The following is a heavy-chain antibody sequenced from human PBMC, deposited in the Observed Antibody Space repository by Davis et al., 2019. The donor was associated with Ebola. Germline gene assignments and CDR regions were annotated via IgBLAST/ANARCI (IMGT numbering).Heavy chain of an antibody. J-gene: IGHJ4*02. V-gene: IGHV3-72*01. D-gene: IGHD5-18*01. Sequence: PGGSLRLSCAVSGFTFSDQYLDWVRQAPGKGLEWVARSRNRFYDHSTEYAPSVKGRFTISRDDSQNTLYLQMNSLKTEDTAVYYCSRDSRKYSFDYWGQGILVTVSS. CDR1: GFTFSDQY. CDR3: SRDSRKYSFDY. CDR2: SRNRFYDHST.